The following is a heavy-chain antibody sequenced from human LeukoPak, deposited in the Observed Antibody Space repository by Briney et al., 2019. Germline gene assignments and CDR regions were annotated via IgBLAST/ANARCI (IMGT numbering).Heavy chain of an antibody. D-gene: IGHD4-23*01. J-gene: IGHJ5*02. CDR1: GFTFDDYG. V-gene: IGHV3-20*04. CDR2: INWNGGST. Sequence: PGGSLRLSCAASGFTFDDYGMSWVRQAPGEGLEWVSGINWNGGSTGYADSVKGRFTISRDNAKNSLYLQMNSLRAEDTALYYCARDATVVTPTWFDPWGQGTLVTVSS. CDR3: ARDATVVTPTWFDP.